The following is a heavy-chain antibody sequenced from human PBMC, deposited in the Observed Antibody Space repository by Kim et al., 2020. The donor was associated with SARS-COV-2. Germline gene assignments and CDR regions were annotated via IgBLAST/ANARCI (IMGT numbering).Heavy chain of an antibody. V-gene: IGHV1-3*01. CDR3: ARDWYCDVFGYYYYYMDV. D-gene: IGHD3-9*01. Sequence: ASVKVSCKASGYTFTSYAMHWVRQAPGQRLEWMGRINASNGNTKYAQKFQGRVTITRDTSASTAYMELSSLRSDDTAVYYCARDWYCDVFGYYYYYMDV. J-gene: IGHJ6*03. CDR2: INASNGNT. CDR1: GYTFTSYA.